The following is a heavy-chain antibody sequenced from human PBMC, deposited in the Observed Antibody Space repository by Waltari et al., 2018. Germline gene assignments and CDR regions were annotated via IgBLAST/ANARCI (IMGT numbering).Heavy chain of an antibody. Sequence: EVQLVESGGVLVQTGGSLRLSGTGSGFISGDYWLHWVRQAPGQGPVWVSRINPDGSDTTYADSVKGRFTISRDNAKDTLYLQMNSLRVEDTAVYYCARAGFYRFDYWGHGTLATVSS. CDR2: INPDGSDT. D-gene: IGHD3-16*02. J-gene: IGHJ4*01. CDR3: ARAGFYRFDY. CDR1: GFISGDYW. V-gene: IGHV3-74*01.